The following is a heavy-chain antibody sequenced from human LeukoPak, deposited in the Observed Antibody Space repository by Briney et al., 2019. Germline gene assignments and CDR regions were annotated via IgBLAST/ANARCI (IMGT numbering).Heavy chain of an antibody. D-gene: IGHD2-2*02. V-gene: IGHV3-11*01. CDR2: ISSSGSTI. CDR1: GFTFSDYY. J-gene: IGHJ1*01. CDR3: ARSTPEDIVVVPAAIPGYFQH. Sequence: GGSLRLSCAASGFTFSDYYMSWIGQAPGKGLEWVSYISSSGSTIYYADSVKGRFTISRDNAKNSLYLQMNSLRAEDTAVYYCARSTPEDIVVVPAAIPGYFQHWGQGTLVTVSS.